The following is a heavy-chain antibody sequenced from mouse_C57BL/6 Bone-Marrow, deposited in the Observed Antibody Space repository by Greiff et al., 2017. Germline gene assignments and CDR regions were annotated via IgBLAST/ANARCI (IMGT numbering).Heavy chain of an antibody. Sequence: VHLVESGAELVKPGASVKISCKASGYAFSSYWMNWVKQRPGKGLEWIGQIYPGDGDTNYNGKFKGKATLTADKSSSTAYMQLSSLTSEDSAVYFCARGHYYGGSYGYWYFDVWGTGTTVTVSS. J-gene: IGHJ1*03. D-gene: IGHD1-1*01. CDR2: IYPGDGDT. CDR1: GYAFSSYW. V-gene: IGHV1-80*01. CDR3: ARGHYYGGSYGYWYFDV.